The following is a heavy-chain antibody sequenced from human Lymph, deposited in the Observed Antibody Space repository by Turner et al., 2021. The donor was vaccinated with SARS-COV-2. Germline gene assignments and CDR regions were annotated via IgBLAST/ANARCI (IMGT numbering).Heavy chain of an antibody. V-gene: IGHV3-21*01. D-gene: IGHD4-17*01. J-gene: IGHJ4*02. CDR1: GFTFSSYS. CDR3: ARGDYGDYGTVYFDY. CDR2: ISSSSSYI. Sequence: EVQLVESGGGLVKPGGSLRLSCAASGFTFSSYSMNWVRQAPGKGLEWISYISSSSSYIYYADSVKGRFTISRDNAKNSLYLQMNSLRAEDTAVYYCARGDYGDYGTVYFDYWGQGTLVTVSS.